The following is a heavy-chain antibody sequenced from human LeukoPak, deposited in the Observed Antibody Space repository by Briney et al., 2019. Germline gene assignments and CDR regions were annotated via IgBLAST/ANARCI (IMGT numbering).Heavy chain of an antibody. CDR2: IYYSGST. Sequence: SSETLSLTCTVSGGSISSSSYYWGWIRQPPGKGLEWIGSIYYSGSTYYNPSLKSRVTISVDTSKNQFSLKLSSVTAADTAVYYCARRPNSGMVRGVDYWGQGTLVTVSS. V-gene: IGHV4-39*01. D-gene: IGHD3-10*01. CDR3: ARRPNSGMVRGVDY. CDR1: GGSISSSSYY. J-gene: IGHJ4*02.